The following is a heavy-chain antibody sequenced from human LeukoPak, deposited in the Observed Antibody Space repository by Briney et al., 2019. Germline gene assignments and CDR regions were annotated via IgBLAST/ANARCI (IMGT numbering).Heavy chain of an antibody. CDR1: GGSFSGYY. CDR2: INHSGST. V-gene: IGHV4-34*01. D-gene: IGHD6-6*01. J-gene: IGHJ6*02. Sequence: SETLSLTCAVYGGSFSGYYWSWIRQPPGKGLEWIGEINHSGSTNYNPSLKSRVTISVDTSKNQFSLKLSSVIAADTAVYYCARVRVSYYYYYGMDVWGQGTTVTVSS. CDR3: ARVRVSYYYYYGMDV.